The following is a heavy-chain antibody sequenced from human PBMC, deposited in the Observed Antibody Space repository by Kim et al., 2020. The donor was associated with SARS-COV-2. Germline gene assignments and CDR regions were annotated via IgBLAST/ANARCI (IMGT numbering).Heavy chain of an antibody. CDR1: GYSFTSYW. CDR2: IDPSDSYT. CDR3: ARHHREQNYYDSSGTYDAFDI. J-gene: IGHJ3*02. D-gene: IGHD3-22*01. V-gene: IGHV5-10-1*01. Sequence: GESLKISCKGSGYSFTSYWISWVRQMPGKGLEWMGRIDPSDSYTNYSPSFQGHVTISADKSISTAYLQWSSLKASDTAMYYCARHHREQNYYDSSGTYDAFDIWGQGTMVTVSS.